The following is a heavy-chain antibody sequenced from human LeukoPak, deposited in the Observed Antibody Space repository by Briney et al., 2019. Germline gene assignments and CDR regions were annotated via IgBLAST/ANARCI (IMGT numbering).Heavy chain of an antibody. V-gene: IGHV3-23*01. CDR2: ISGSDGNT. CDR1: GFTLSSYV. J-gene: IGHJ4*02. Sequence: GGSLRLSCAASGFTLSSYVMSWVRQAPGKGLEWVSAISGSDGNTYYADSVKGRFTISRDNSKNTLYLQMNSLRAEDTAIYYCAKDPGGYYYYFNYWGQGTLVTVSS. CDR3: AKDPGGYYYYFNY. D-gene: IGHD3-3*01.